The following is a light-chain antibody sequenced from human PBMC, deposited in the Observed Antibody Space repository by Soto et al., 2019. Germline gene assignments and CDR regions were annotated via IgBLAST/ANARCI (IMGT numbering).Light chain of an antibody. V-gene: IGKV1-5*03. CDR2: KAS. J-gene: IGKJ2*01. CDR3: QQYNSYPHT. CDR1: QSFSSW. Sequence: DIQMTQSPSTLSASVGDRVTITCRASQSFSSWLAWYQQKPGKAPKLLIYKASSFESGVPSRFSGSGSGTEFTLTSSSLQPDDFATYYCQQYNSYPHTFGQGTKLDIK.